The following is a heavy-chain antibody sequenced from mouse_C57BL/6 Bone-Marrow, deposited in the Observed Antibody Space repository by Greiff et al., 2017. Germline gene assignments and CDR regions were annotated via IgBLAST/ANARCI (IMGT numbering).Heavy chain of an antibody. CDR1: GFTFSDYG. J-gene: IGHJ4*01. V-gene: IGHV5-17*01. CDR3: ARPDFGYAMDY. Sequence: EVKLVESGGGLVKPGGSLKLSCAASGFTFSDYGMHWVRQAPEKGLEWVAYISSGSSTIYYADTMKGRFTISRDNAKNTLFLQMTSLRSEDTAMYYCARPDFGYAMDYWGQGTSVTVSS. CDR2: ISSGSSTI.